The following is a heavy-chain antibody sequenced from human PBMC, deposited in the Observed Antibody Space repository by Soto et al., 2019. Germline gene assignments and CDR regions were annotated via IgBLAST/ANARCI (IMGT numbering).Heavy chain of an antibody. Sequence: QVQLVQSGAEVKKPGSSVKVSCKASGGTFSSYAISWVRQAPGQGLEWMGGIIPIFGTANYAQKFQGRVMITADESTSTAYMELSSLRSEDTAVYYCARRGDCSSTSCYTDYYYYGMDVWGQGTTVTVSS. V-gene: IGHV1-69*01. J-gene: IGHJ6*02. CDR3: ARRGDCSSTSCYTDYYYYGMDV. CDR2: IIPIFGTA. CDR1: GGTFSSYA. D-gene: IGHD2-2*02.